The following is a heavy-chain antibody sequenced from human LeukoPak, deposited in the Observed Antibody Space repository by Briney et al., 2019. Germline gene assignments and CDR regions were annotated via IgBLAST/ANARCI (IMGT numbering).Heavy chain of an antibody. CDR2: IYYSGST. CDR3: ARGGWYPESFQH. Sequence: VKPSETLSLTCTVSGASFSTYYWSWIRQPPGKGLEWIGSIYYSGSTNYNPSLKSRVTISVDTSKNQFSLKLSSVTAADTAVYYCARGGWYPESFQHWGQGALVTVSS. CDR1: GASFSTYY. J-gene: IGHJ1*01. V-gene: IGHV4-59*01. D-gene: IGHD6-19*01.